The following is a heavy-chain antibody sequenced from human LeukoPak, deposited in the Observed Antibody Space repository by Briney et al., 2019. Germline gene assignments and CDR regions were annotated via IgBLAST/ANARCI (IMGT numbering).Heavy chain of an antibody. Sequence: PGGSLRLSCAASGFTFSDYYVTWIRQAPGKGLEWVSYISGSGTTIYYAGSVKGRFTVSRDNAKNSLYLQMNSLRAEDTAVYYCARGSSSSWYSDYWGQGTLVTVSS. CDR2: ISGSGTTI. CDR3: ARGSSSSWYSDY. V-gene: IGHV3-11*04. J-gene: IGHJ4*02. D-gene: IGHD6-13*01. CDR1: GFTFSDYY.